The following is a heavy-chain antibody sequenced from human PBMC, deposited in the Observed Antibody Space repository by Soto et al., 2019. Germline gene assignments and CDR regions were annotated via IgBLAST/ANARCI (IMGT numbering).Heavy chain of an antibody. CDR1: GYTLTELS. J-gene: IGHJ4*02. Sequence: ASVKVSCKVSGYTLTELSMHWVRQAPGKGLEWMGGFDPEDGETIYAQKFQGRVTMTEDTSTDTAYMELSSLRSEDTAVYYCATESERTVSFDYWGQGTLVTVSS. D-gene: IGHD1-1*01. V-gene: IGHV1-24*01. CDR3: ATESERTVSFDY. CDR2: FDPEDGET.